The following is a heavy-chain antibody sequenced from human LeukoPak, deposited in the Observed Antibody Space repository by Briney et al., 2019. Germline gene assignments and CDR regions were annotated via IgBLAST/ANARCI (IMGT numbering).Heavy chain of an antibody. CDR1: GFTFRSYW. CDR2: IKEDESAK. V-gene: IGHV3-7*01. CDR3: ARDVGGSLDY. J-gene: IGHJ4*02. D-gene: IGHD1-26*01. Sequence: PGGSLRLSCAASGFTFRSYWMAWVRQAPGKGLEWVANIKEDESAKHQADSVKGRFTISRDNAQNSVYLQMSSLRGEDTAAYYCARDVGGSLDYWGQGTLVTVSS.